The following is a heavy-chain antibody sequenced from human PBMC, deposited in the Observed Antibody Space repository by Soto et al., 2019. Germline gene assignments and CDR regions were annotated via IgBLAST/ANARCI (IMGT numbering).Heavy chain of an antibody. CDR2: IYYSGTT. CDR1: GGSISSYY. V-gene: IGHV4-59*08. CDR3: ARRYGYSFDY. J-gene: IGHJ4*02. Sequence: QVQLQESGPGLVKPSETLSLTCTVSGGSISSYYWSWIRQPPGKGLEWIGYIYYSGTTNYNPSLKSRVTISVDTSRNQLSLKLSSVTAADTAVYYCARRYGYSFDYWGQGTLVTVSS. D-gene: IGHD5-18*01.